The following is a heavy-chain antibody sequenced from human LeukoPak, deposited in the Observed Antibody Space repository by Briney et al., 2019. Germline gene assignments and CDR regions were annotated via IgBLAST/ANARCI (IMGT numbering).Heavy chain of an antibody. V-gene: IGHV1-8*01. J-gene: IGHJ3*02. CDR2: MNPNSGDT. CDR1: GYTFTNYD. D-gene: IGHD6-13*01. Sequence: AASVKVSCKTSGYTFTNYDINWVRQATGQGLEWMGWMNPNSGDTGYAHKFQGRVTMTRNTSISTAYMELSSLRSEDTAVYYCARALGIAAAGTNAFDIWGQGTMVTVSS. CDR3: ARALGIAAAGTNAFDI.